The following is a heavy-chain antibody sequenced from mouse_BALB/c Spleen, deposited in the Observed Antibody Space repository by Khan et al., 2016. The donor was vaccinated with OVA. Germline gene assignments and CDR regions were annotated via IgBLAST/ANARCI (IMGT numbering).Heavy chain of an antibody. CDR2: ISYSGNP. CDR1: GDSITSGS. D-gene: IGHD1-1*01. Sequence: EVQLQESGPGLVKPSQTLSLTCSVTGDSITSGSWNWIRKFPGTKLDYMGYISYSGNPYYNPSLQRRISITRDTSKNQDYLQCNSVTTEDTATYYCACELRGFAYWGQGTLVTVSA. CDR3: ACELRGFAY. V-gene: IGHV3-8*02. J-gene: IGHJ3*01.